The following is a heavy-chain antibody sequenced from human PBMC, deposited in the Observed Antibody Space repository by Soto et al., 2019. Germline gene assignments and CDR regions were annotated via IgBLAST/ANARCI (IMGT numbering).Heavy chain of an antibody. V-gene: IGHV4-31*01. Sequence: SETLSLTCIVSGGSISSGAHYWSWIRQHTGKGLEWLGYIYHIGSTYYNPSLKSQLSISVDTSKNQFSLRLTSVTAADTAVYYCARTSSGLNAESFDFWGQGTLVTVSS. D-gene: IGHD2-15*01. CDR2: IYHIGST. CDR1: GGSISSGAHY. J-gene: IGHJ4*02. CDR3: ARTSSGLNAESFDF.